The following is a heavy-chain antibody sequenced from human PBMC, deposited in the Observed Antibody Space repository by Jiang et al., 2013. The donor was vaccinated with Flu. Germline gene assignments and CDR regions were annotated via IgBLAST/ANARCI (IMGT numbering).Heavy chain of an antibody. CDR1: GYTFTSYT. Sequence: KKPGASVKVSCKTSGYTFTSYTMNWVRQAPGQGLEWMGWINTNTGNPTYAQGFTGRFVFSLDTSVSTAYLQISSLKAEDTAMYYCARGGSTVASFWSGYSYNGMDVWGQGTTVTVSS. CDR2: INTNTGNP. D-gene: IGHD6-19*01. J-gene: IGHJ6*02. CDR3: ARGGSTVASFWSGYSYNGMDV. V-gene: IGHV7-4-1*02.